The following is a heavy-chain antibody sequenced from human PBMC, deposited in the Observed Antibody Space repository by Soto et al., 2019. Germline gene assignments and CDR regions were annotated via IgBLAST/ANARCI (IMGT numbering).Heavy chain of an antibody. CDR2: ISAYNGQT. D-gene: IGHD3-3*01. CDR3: ERDPHEFWNSYFLDP. CDR1: GYPFDTYG. Sequence: GASVKVSCKASGYPFDTYGINWVRQAPGQRPEWMGWISAYNGQTDYAQNFQGRVTMATDTSTNTAYMELRNLRSDDTAVYYCERDPHEFWNSYFLDPWGPGTLVTVYS. J-gene: IGHJ5*02. V-gene: IGHV1-18*01.